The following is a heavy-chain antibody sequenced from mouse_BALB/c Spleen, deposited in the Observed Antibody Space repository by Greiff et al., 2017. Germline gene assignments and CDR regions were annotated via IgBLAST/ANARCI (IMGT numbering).Heavy chain of an antibody. CDR1: GFTFTDYY. J-gene: IGHJ2*01. CDR2: IRNKANGYTT. V-gene: IGHV7-3*02. D-gene: IGHD2-1*01. CDR3: ARDGDYGNYPDY. Sequence: EVQLVESGGGLVQPGGSLRLSCATSGFTFTDYYMSWVRQPPGKALEWLGFIRNKANGYTTEYSASVKGRFTISSDNSQSILYLQMNTLRAEDSATYYCARDGDYGNYPDYWGQGTTLTVSS.